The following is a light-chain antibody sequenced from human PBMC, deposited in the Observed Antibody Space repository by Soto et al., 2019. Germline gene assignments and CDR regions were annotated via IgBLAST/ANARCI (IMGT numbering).Light chain of an antibody. V-gene: IGLV3-25*02. CDR2: KDT. CDR3: QSSDDTGNYYL. Sequence: SYDLTQTPSVSVSPGQMARITCSGDELSKQYVYWYQQKPGQAPVLVMYKDTERASGIPERFSASSSGTTVTLTISGVRAEDEADYYCQSSDDTGNYYLFGTGTKVTVL. J-gene: IGLJ1*01. CDR1: ELSKQY.